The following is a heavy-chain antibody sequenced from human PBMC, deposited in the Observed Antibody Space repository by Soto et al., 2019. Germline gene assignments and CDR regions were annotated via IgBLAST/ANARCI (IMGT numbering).Heavy chain of an antibody. Sequence: GGSLRLSCAASGFTFSSYGMHWVRQAPGKGLEWVAVIWYDGSNKYYADSVKGRFTISRDNSKNTLYLQMNSLRAEDTAVYYCARDESLVGTYYYYGMDVWGQGTXVTVSS. CDR3: ARDESLVGTYYYYGMDV. CDR2: IWYDGSNK. J-gene: IGHJ6*02. D-gene: IGHD1-1*01. CDR1: GFTFSSYG. V-gene: IGHV3-33*01.